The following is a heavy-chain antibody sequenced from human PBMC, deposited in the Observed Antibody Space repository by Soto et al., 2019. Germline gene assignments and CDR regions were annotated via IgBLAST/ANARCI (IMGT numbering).Heavy chain of an antibody. Sequence: QVQLVGSGGGVVQPGRSLRLSCAASGFTFSSYGMHWVRQAPGKGLEWVAVIWYDGSNKYYADSVKGRFTISRDNSKNTLYLQMNSLRAEDTAVYYCARGGYCTNGVCYTGYMDVWGKGTTVTVSS. CDR3: ARGGYCTNGVCYTGYMDV. J-gene: IGHJ6*03. D-gene: IGHD2-8*01. V-gene: IGHV3-33*01. CDR2: IWYDGSNK. CDR1: GFTFSSYG.